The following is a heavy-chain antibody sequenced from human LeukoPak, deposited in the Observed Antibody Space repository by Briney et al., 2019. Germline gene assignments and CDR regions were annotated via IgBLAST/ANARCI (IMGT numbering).Heavy chain of an antibody. V-gene: IGHV1-8*02. D-gene: IGHD3-10*01. J-gene: IGHJ4*02. CDR1: GYIFASYG. CDR3: ARGGKGITMVRGVLDY. Sequence: ASVKVSCKASGYIFASYGINWVRQATGQGLEWMGWMNPNSGNTGYAHKFQGRVTMTRNTSISTAYMELSSLRSEDTAVYYCARGGKGITMVRGVLDYWGQGTLVTVSS. CDR2: MNPNSGNT.